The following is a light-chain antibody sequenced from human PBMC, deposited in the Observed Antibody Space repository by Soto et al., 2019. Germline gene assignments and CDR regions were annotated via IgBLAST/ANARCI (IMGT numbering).Light chain of an antibody. Sequence: EIVLTQSPGTVSLSPGEGATLSCRASRSVSSTYLAWYKHKPGQAPRLLIYGASSRATGIPDRFSGSGSGTDFTLTISRLEPEDFAVYYCQHYGSSLYTFGQGTKLEIK. CDR2: GAS. CDR3: QHYGSSLYT. CDR1: RSVSSTY. J-gene: IGKJ2*01. V-gene: IGKV3-20*01.